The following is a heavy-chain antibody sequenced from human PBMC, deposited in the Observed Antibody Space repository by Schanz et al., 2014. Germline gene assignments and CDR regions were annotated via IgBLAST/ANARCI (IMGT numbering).Heavy chain of an antibody. CDR3: AKSKSQLPLFDY. V-gene: IGHV3-23*01. J-gene: IGHJ4*02. D-gene: IGHD2-21*01. CDR1: GFNFNTYA. CDR2: LTEGGGGT. Sequence: EVQLLESGGGLAQPGGSLRLACAASGFNFNTYAMSWVRQAPGKGLEWVSGLTEGGGGTYYTDAVKGRFTISRDSSKNTLDLQMNSLRADDTAVYYCAKSKSQLPLFDYWGQGTLVAVSS.